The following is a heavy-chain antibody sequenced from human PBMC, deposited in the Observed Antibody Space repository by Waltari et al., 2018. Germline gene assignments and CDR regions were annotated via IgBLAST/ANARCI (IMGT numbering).Heavy chain of an antibody. V-gene: IGHV4-34*01. Sequence: QVQLQQWGAGLLKPSETLSLTCAVYGGSFSGYYWSWIRQPPGKGLEWMGEINQGGSTNYTPSLKSGVTISVDTSKSQFSLKLSSVSAADTAVYYCARHPVVTATTYGMDVWGQGTTVTVSS. J-gene: IGHJ6*02. CDR1: GGSFSGYY. CDR3: ARHPVVTATTYGMDV. D-gene: IGHD2-21*02. CDR2: INQGGST.